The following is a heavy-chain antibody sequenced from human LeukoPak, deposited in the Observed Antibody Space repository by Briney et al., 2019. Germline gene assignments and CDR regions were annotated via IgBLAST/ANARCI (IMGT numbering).Heavy chain of an antibody. CDR3: KKKKAYEILTCDY. Sequence: ASVKVSCKASGYTFTGYYMHWVRQAPGQGREWMGWINPNSGGTNSAPKFQGRVTMTRDTSITTAYMELSRLRSDDTAVFFFKKKKAYEILTCDYWGQGTLVTVSS. V-gene: IGHV1-2*02. D-gene: IGHD3-9*01. CDR1: GYTFTGYY. CDR2: INPNSGGT. J-gene: IGHJ4*02.